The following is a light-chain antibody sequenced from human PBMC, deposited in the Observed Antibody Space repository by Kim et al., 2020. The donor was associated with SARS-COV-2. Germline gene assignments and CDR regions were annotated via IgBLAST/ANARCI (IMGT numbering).Light chain of an antibody. Sequence: PGWSVPLTRASTTVALTSQSYPNSFKQKPGEAPRPLIYSTNNKHSWTPARFSGSLRGGKAALTLSGVQPEDEAEYYCLLHYSGAQVFGGGTQLTVL. CDR2: STN. CDR3: LLHYSGAQV. J-gene: IGLJ3*02. CDR1: TVALTSQSY. V-gene: IGLV7-43*01.